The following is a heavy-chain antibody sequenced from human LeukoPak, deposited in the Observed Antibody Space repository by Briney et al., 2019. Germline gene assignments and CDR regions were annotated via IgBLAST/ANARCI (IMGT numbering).Heavy chain of an antibody. CDR3: ARDQPLYYFDY. CDR2: ISAYNGNT. CDR1: GCTFTCYG. J-gene: IGHJ4*02. V-gene: IGHV1-18*01. Sequence: GASVKVSCKASGCTFTCYGISWVRQAPGQGLEWMGWISAYNGNTNYAQKLQGRVTMTTDTSTSTAYMELRSLRSDDTAVYYCARDQPLYYFDYWGQGTLVTVSS.